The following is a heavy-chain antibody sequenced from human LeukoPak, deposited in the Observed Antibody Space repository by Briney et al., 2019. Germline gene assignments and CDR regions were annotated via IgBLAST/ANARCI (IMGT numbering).Heavy chain of an antibody. CDR3: ARVQGIAAAGTVGGFGMDV. CDR1: GYTFTGYY. Sequence: ASVTVSCKASGYTFTGYYMHGVRQAPGQGLEWMGWINPNSGGTNYAQKFQGRVTMTRDTSISTAYMELSRLRSDDTAVYYCARVQGIAAAGTVGGFGMDVWGQGTTVTVSS. V-gene: IGHV1-2*02. J-gene: IGHJ6*02. CDR2: INPNSGGT. D-gene: IGHD6-13*01.